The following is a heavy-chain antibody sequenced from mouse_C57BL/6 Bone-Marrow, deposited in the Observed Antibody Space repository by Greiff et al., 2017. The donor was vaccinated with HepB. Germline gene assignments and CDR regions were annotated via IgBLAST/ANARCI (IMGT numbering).Heavy chain of an antibody. J-gene: IGHJ1*03. CDR2: ISSGGDYI. CDR3: TRDRVITTVVALYWYFDV. CDR1: GFTFSSYA. Sequence: EVQGVESGEGLVKPGGSLKLSCAASGFTFSSYAMSWVRQTPEKRLEWVAYISSGGDYIYYADTVKGRFTISRDNARNTLYLQMSSLKSEDTAMYYCTRDRVITTVVALYWYFDVWGTGTTVTVSS. V-gene: IGHV5-9-1*02. D-gene: IGHD1-1*01.